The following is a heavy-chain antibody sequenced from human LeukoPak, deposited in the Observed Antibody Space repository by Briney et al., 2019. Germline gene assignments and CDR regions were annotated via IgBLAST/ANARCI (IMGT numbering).Heavy chain of an antibody. CDR1: GFTLSSHG. V-gene: IGHV3-21*01. D-gene: IGHD1-7*01. CDR2: ISRSSSYI. CDR3: ARVETGTTLIGAADY. J-gene: IGHJ4*02. Sequence: GGSLRLSCAASGFTLSSHGMSWVRQAPGKGLEWVSSISRSSSYIYYADSVKGRFTISRDNAKNSLHLQMNSLRAEDTAVYYCARVETGTTLIGAADYWGQGTLVTVSS.